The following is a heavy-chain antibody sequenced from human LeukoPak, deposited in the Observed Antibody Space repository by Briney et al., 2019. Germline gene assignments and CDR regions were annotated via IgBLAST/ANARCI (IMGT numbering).Heavy chain of an antibody. V-gene: IGHV4-4*07. J-gene: IGHJ3*02. CDR3: ARREQWLVLPPSAFDI. D-gene: IGHD6-19*01. Sequence: SETLSLTCTVSGNSFGDYYWSWIRQPAGKGLEWIGRIYTSGSTTYNPSLKSRVTMSVDTSKSQFSLKLSSVTAADTAVYYCARREQWLVLPPSAFDIWGQGTMVTVSS. CDR1: GNSFGDYY. CDR2: IYTSGST.